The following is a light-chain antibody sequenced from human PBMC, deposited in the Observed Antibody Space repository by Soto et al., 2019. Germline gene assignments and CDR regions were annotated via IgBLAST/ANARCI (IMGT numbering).Light chain of an antibody. CDR1: QSLSSN. V-gene: IGKV3-15*01. Sequence: EIVMTQSPATLSGSPGERVTLSCRASQSLSSNLAWYQQKPGQAPRLLIYGASTRATDIPARFSGSGSGTEFTLTISSLQSEDFAVYFCQQYNNWPLAFGQGTRLEIK. CDR3: QQYNNWPLA. CDR2: GAS. J-gene: IGKJ5*01.